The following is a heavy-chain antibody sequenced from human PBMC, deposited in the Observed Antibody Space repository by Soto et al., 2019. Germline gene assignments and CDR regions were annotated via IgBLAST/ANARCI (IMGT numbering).Heavy chain of an antibody. CDR1: GYTFTTYA. V-gene: IGHV1-3*01. D-gene: IGHD6-13*01. CDR3: ARAPSWYIFDY. CDR2: INAANGNT. Sequence: ASEKVSCKASGYTFTTYATPWVRQAPGQRLEWMGWINAANGNTKYSQKFQGRVTITRDTSASTAYMELSSLRSEDTAVYYCARAPSWYIFDYWGQGTLVTVSS. J-gene: IGHJ4*02.